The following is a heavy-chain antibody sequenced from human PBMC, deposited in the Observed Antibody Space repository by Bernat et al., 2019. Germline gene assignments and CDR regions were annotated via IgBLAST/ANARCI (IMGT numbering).Heavy chain of an antibody. J-gene: IGHJ3*02. Sequence: VQLVESGGGLVKPGGSLRLSCAASGFTFSDYYMSWIRQAPGKGLEWVSYISSSSSYTNYADSVKGRFTISRDNAKNSLYLQMNSLRAEDTAVYYCAREGSWIAAAANDAFDIWGQGTMVTVSS. CDR2: ISSSSSYT. D-gene: IGHD6-13*01. CDR3: AREGSWIAAAANDAFDI. CDR1: GFTFSDYY. V-gene: IGHV3-11*05.